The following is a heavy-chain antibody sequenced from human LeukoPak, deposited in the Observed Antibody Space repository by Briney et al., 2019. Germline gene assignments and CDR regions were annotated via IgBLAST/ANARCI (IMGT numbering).Heavy chain of an antibody. CDR2: ISSSSSSYK. CDR1: GFTFSSYS. Sequence: PGGSLRLSCAASGFTFSSYSMNWVRQAPGKGLEWVSSISSSSSSYKYYSDSVKGRFTISRDNAKNTLFLQMNSLRAEDTAVYYCARPRRANEAFDIWGQGTMVTVSS. V-gene: IGHV3-21*01. J-gene: IGHJ3*02. CDR3: ARPRRANEAFDI.